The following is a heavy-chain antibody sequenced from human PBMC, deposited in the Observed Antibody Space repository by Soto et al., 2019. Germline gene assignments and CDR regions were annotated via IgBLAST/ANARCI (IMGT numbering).Heavy chain of an antibody. CDR3: TLSSSWYNFDY. J-gene: IGHJ4*02. CDR1: GFTFGDYA. CDR2: IRSKAYGGTT. D-gene: IGHD6-13*01. Sequence: GGSLRLSCTASGFTFGDYAMSWFRQAPGKGLEWVGFIRSKAYGGTTEYAASVKGRFTISRDDSKSIAYLQMNSLKTEDTAVYYCTLSSSWYNFDYWGQGTLVTVSS. V-gene: IGHV3-49*03.